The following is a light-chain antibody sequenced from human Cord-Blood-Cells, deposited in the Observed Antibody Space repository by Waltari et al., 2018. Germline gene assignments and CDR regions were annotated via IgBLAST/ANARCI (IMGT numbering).Light chain of an antibody. V-gene: IGLV2-8*01. CDR1: SSDVGGYNY. Sequence: QSALTQPPSASGSPGQSVTISCTGTSSDVGGYNYVSWYQQHPGKAPKLMIYEDSKRPSGVPDRFSGSKSGTTAALTVSGRQAEDEADDYCSSYAGSNNWVFGGGTKLTVL. CDR2: EDS. J-gene: IGLJ3*02. CDR3: SSYAGSNNWV.